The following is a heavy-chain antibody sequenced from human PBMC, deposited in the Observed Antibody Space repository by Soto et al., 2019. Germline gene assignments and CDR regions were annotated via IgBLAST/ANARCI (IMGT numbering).Heavy chain of an antibody. Sequence: SETLSLTCAVYGGSFSGYYWSWIRQPPGKGLEWIGEINHSGSTNYNPSLKSRVTISVDTSKNQFSLKLSSVTAADTAVYYCARLRLRGSNWNDYYYYGMDVWGQGTTVT. J-gene: IGHJ6*02. CDR2: INHSGST. CDR1: GGSFSGYY. CDR3: ARLRLRGSNWNDYYYYGMDV. V-gene: IGHV4-34*01. D-gene: IGHD1-20*01.